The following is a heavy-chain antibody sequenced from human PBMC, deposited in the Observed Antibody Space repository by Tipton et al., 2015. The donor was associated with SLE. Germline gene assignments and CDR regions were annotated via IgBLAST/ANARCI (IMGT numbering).Heavy chain of an antibody. CDR2: IYYSGST. CDR3: ARGENGPDFDL. D-gene: IGHD2-8*01. Sequence: TLSLTCTVSGGSISSGDYYWSWIRQPPGKGLEWIGYIYYSGSTYYNPSLKSRVTISVDTSKNQFSLKLSSVTAADTAVYYRARGENGPDFDLWGRGTLVTVSS. J-gene: IGHJ2*01. CDR1: GGSISSGDYY. V-gene: IGHV4-30-4*01.